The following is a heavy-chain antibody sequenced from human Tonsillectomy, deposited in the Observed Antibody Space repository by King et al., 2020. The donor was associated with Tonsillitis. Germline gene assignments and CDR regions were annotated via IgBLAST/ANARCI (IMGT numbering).Heavy chain of an antibody. CDR3: ARPTRQYYYDSSGYYYVPDAFDI. CDR1: GFTFNNYG. CDR2: IWYDGSNK. D-gene: IGHD3-22*01. Sequence: VQLVESGGGVVQPGRSLRLSCAASGFTFNNYGIHWVRQAPGKGLEWVAVIWYDGSNKYYADSVKGRFTISRDNSKNTLYLQMNSLRAEETAVYYCARPTRQYYYDSSGYYYVPDAFDIWGQGTMVTVSS. J-gene: IGHJ3*02. V-gene: IGHV3-33*08.